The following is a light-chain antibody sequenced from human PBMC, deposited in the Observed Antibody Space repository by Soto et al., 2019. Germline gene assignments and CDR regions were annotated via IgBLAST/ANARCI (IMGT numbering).Light chain of an antibody. CDR2: KAS. Sequence: DVKMTQSPSTLSTFVGDRVTITCRASQRTSGWLAWYQQKTGKAPKLLIYKASSLESGVPSRFSGSGSGTEFTLTISRLQPEDFATYYCQQLNSYPITFGQGTLLAVK. CDR1: QRTSGW. V-gene: IGKV1-5*03. CDR3: QQLNSYPIT. J-gene: IGKJ5*01.